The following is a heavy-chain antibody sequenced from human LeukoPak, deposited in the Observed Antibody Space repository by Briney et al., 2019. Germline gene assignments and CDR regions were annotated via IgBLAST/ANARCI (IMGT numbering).Heavy chain of an antibody. CDR3: ARGDDILTGSKYFDY. Sequence: GGSLRLSCAASGFTFSSYSMNWVRQAPGKGLEWVSYISSSSSTIYYADSVKVRFTISRDNAKNSLYLQMNSLRAEDTAVYYCARGDDILTGSKYFDYWGQGTLVTVSS. J-gene: IGHJ4*02. V-gene: IGHV3-48*04. CDR1: GFTFSSYS. D-gene: IGHD3-9*01. CDR2: ISSSSSTI.